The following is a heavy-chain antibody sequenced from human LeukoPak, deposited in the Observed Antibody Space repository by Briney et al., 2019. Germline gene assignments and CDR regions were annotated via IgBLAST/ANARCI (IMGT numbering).Heavy chain of an antibody. D-gene: IGHD2-2*02. Sequence: PGGSLRLSCAASGFTFSSYSMNWVRQAPGKGLEWVSSISSSTSYIYYADSVKGRFTISRDNAKNSLYLQMNSLGAEDTAVYYCATSHYCSSTSCYRGYFQHWGQGTLVTVSS. CDR2: ISSSTSYI. CDR1: GFTFSSYS. V-gene: IGHV3-21*01. J-gene: IGHJ1*01. CDR3: ATSHYCSSTSCYRGYFQH.